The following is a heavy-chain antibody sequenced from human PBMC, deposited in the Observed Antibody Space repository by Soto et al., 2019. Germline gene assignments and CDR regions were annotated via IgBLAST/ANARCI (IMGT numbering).Heavy chain of an antibody. CDR1: GGTFNIFT. D-gene: IGHD2-15*01. V-gene: IGHV1-69*08. CDR3: ARDCRGDNCYSRGLHYFDY. CDR2: IIPILDTT. J-gene: IGHJ4*02. Sequence: QVQLVQSGAEVKKPGSSVKVSCKASGGTFNIFTISWVRQAPGQGLEWMGRIIPILDTTNYAQKFQGRVTIPADKSTGTAYMELSSLTSEDTAMYYCARDCRGDNCYSRGLHYFDYWGQGTLVTVSS.